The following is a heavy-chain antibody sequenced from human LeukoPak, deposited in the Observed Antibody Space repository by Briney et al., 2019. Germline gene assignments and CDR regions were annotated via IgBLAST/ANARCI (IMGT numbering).Heavy chain of an antibody. D-gene: IGHD3-9*01. V-gene: IGHV3-23*01. J-gene: IGHJ4*02. CDR3: AKYTGYSGGLIEY. Sequence: PGGSLRLSCAASGFTFSSYAMSWVRQPPGKGLEWVSAISGSGDSTYFADSVKGRFTISRDNSKNTLYLQMNSLRAEDTAVYYCAKYTGYSGGLIEYWGQGTLVTVSS. CDR1: GFTFSSYA. CDR2: ISGSGDST.